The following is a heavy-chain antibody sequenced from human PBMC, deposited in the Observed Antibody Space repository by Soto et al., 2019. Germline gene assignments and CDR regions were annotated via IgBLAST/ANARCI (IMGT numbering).Heavy chain of an antibody. D-gene: IGHD2-8*01. CDR2: ISGSGGST. J-gene: IGHJ6*03. CDR3: AKCPPPYRYCTNGVCYRGYYYYMDV. V-gene: IGHV3-23*01. Sequence: GGSLRLSCAASGFTFSSYAMSWVRQAPGKGLEWVSAISGSGGSTYYADSVKGRFTISRDNSKNTLYLQMNSLRAEDTAVYYCAKCPPPYRYCTNGVCYRGYYYYMDVWGKGTTVTVSS. CDR1: GFTFSSYA.